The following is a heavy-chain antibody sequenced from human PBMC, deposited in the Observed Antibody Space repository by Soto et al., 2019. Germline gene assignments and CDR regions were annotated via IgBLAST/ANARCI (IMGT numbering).Heavy chain of an antibody. Sequence: PGGSLRLSCAASGFKFSFYWMTWVRQAPGKGLEWVANIKEDGSEKYYVDSVKGRFTISRDNAKNSLYLQWSSLKASDTAMYYCARTPGPEVAASLEYYYFSGMDVWGQGTTVTVSS. CDR1: GFKFSFYW. V-gene: IGHV3-7*03. CDR3: ARTPGPEVAASLEYYYFSGMDV. CDR2: IKEDGSEK. D-gene: IGHD2-15*01. J-gene: IGHJ6*02.